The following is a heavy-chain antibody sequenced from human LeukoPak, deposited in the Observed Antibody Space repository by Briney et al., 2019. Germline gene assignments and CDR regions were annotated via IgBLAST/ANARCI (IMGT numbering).Heavy chain of an antibody. CDR3: AREDNENYGDYFDY. Sequence: GASVKVSCKASGYTFTTYYIHWVRRAPGQGLEWLGIINPSGGSPTYAQKFQGRVTMTRDTSTSTVYMELSSLRSEDTAVYYCAREDNENYGDYFDYWGQGTLVTVSS. CDR1: GYTFTTYY. V-gene: IGHV1-46*01. D-gene: IGHD4-17*01. CDR2: INPSGGSP. J-gene: IGHJ4*02.